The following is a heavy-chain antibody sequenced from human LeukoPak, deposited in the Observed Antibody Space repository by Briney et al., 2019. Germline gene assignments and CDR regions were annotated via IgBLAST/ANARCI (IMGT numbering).Heavy chain of an antibody. Sequence: GGSLRLSCAASGFTFSSNWMHWVRQAPGKGLGWVSRINSDGSSTSYADSVKGRFTIARDNAKNTLYLQMNSLRAEGTAVYYCARGLIGGSSYDDDCYYYYMDVWGKGTTVSISS. CDR2: INSDGSST. D-gene: IGHD2-15*01. V-gene: IGHV3-74*01. J-gene: IGHJ6*03. CDR1: GFTFSSNW. CDR3: ARGLIGGSSYDDDCYYYYMDV.